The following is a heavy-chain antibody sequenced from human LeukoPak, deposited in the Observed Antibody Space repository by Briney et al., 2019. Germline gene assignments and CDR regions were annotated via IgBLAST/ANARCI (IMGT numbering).Heavy chain of an antibody. CDR3: VKSSDRMRTHDY. D-gene: IGHD3-10*01. CDR1: GFSFSTYS. V-gene: IGHV3-11*03. CDR2: ISSGSSYT. J-gene: IGHJ4*02. Sequence: GGSLRLSCAASGFSFSTYSMSWIRQAPGKGLEWVSYISSGSSYTNYADSVKGRFTISRDNAKNSLYLQMNSLRAEDTAVYYCVKSSDRMRTHDYWGQGTLVTVSS.